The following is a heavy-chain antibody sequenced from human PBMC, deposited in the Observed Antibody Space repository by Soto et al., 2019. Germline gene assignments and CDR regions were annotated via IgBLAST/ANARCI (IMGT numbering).Heavy chain of an antibody. D-gene: IGHD3-9*01. V-gene: IGHV3-33*01. Sequence: GGSLRLSCAASGFTFSSYGMHWVRQAPGKGLEWVAVIWYDGSNKYYADSVKGRFTISRDNSKNTLYLQMNSLRAEDTAVYYCATAYYDILTGYYDGYFDYWGQGTLVTVSS. J-gene: IGHJ4*02. CDR1: GFTFSSYG. CDR3: ATAYYDILTGYYDGYFDY. CDR2: IWYDGSNK.